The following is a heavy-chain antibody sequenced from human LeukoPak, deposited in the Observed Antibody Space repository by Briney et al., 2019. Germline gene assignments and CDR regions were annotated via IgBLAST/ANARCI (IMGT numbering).Heavy chain of an antibody. CDR1: GYTFTSYD. CDR2: MNPNSGNT. D-gene: IGHD2-2*01. Sequence: ASVKVSCKASGYTFTSYDINWVRQATGQGLEWRGWMNPNSGNTGYAQKFQGSVTMTRNTSISTAYMELSSLRSEDTAVYYCARAKPVGYCSSTSCRRWFDPWGQGTLVTVSS. J-gene: IGHJ5*02. CDR3: ARAKPVGYCSSTSCRRWFDP. V-gene: IGHV1-8*01.